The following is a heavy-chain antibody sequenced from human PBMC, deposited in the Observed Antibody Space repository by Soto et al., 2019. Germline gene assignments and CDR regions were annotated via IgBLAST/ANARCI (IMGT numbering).Heavy chain of an antibody. CDR3: AREGMSRPRWVFDY. D-gene: IGHD6-13*01. J-gene: IGHJ4*02. V-gene: IGHV3-64*01. Sequence: EVQLVESGGGLVQPGGSLRLSCAASGFTFCSYPMHWVRQAPGKGLEYVSAISTNGDSTFYANSVKGRFTISRDNSKNTLYLQMGSLRAEDMGVYYCAREGMSRPRWVFDYWGQGTLVTVSS. CDR2: ISTNGDST. CDR1: GFTFCSYP.